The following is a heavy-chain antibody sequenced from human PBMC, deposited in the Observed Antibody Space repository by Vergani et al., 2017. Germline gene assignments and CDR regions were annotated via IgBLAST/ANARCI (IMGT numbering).Heavy chain of an antibody. CDR1: GDSISSGSFY. J-gene: IGHJ4*02. D-gene: IGHD3-9*01. Sequence: QVQLQESGPRLVKPSQTLSLTCTVSGDSISSGSFYWTWIRQPAGKGLEWIGRFHVGGTTHYNPSLKSRVSISLDTSKNQFSLEVTSVTAADTAIYFCARTESFILRYFHWALWGQGTLVTVSS. V-gene: IGHV4-61*02. CDR3: ARTESFILRYFHWAL. CDR2: FHVGGTT.